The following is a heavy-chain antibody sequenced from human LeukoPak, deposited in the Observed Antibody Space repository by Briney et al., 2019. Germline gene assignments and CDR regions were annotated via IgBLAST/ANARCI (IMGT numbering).Heavy chain of an antibody. V-gene: IGHV4-4*07. CDR3: ARAHSSSWYYFDY. J-gene: IGHJ4*02. Sequence: SKTLSLTCTVSGGSISSYYWSWIRQPAGKGLDWIGRIYSSGSTNYNPSLKSRVTMSVDTSKNQFSLTLSSVTAADTAVYYCARAHSSSWYYFDYWGQGTLVTVSS. D-gene: IGHD6-13*01. CDR2: IYSSGST. CDR1: GGSISSYY.